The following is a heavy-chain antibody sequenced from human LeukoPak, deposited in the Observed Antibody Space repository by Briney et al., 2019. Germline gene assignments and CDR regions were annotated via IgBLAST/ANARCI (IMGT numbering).Heavy chain of an antibody. CDR1: GFSLSTSGVG. CDR2: IYWNDDK. V-gene: IGHV2-5*01. D-gene: IGHD3-3*01. J-gene: IGHJ4*02. CDR3: AHRRGRHYDFWSGYFDPDTFDY. Sequence: SGPTLVNPTQTLTLTCTFSGFSLSTSGVGVGWIRQPPGKALEWLALIYWNDDKRYSPSLKSRLTITKDTSKNQVVLTMTNMDPVDTATYYCAHRRGRHYDFWSGYFDPDTFDYWGQGTLVTVS.